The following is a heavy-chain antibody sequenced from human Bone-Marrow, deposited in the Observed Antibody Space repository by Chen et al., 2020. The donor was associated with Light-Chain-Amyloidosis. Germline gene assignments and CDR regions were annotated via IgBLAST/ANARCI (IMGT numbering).Heavy chain of an antibody. Sequence: QVQLLQSGAEVKKPGSSVKVSCKASGGTFSTYAFSWVRQAPGQGLEWMGGITPMFATAHYTQNFQGRVTITADESTSTTYMELRSLRFEDTAIYYCAREGRSGNSNPFDYWGQGTLVTVSS. CDR2: ITPMFATA. CDR1: GGTFSTYA. CDR3: AREGRSGNSNPFDY. D-gene: IGHD3-3*01. V-gene: IGHV1-69*01. J-gene: IGHJ4*02.